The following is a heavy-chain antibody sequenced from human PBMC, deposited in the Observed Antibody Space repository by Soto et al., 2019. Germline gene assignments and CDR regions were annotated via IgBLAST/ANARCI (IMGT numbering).Heavy chain of an antibody. CDR1: GGSFCGYY. V-gene: IGHV4-34*01. J-gene: IGHJ4*02. CDR3: ARAKSGYDSFLDY. D-gene: IGHD5-12*01. CDR2: INHSGST. Sequence: PSETLSLTCAVYGGSFCGYYWSWIRQPPGKGLEWIGEINHSGSTNYNPSLKSRVTISVDTSKNQFSLKLSSVTAADTAVYYCARAKSGYDSFLDYWGQGTLVTVSS.